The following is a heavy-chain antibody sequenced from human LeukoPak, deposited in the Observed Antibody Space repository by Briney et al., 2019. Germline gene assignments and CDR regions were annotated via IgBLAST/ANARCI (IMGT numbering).Heavy chain of an antibody. CDR1: GGTFSSYA. J-gene: IGHJ5*02. V-gene: IGHV1-69*04. D-gene: IGHD4-23*01. Sequence: GASVKVSCKASGGTFSSYAISWVRQAPGQGLEWMGRIIPILGIANYAQKFQGRVTITADKSTSTAYMELSSLRSEDTAVCYCARATATVVTLYWFDPWGQGTLVTVSS. CDR2: IIPILGIA. CDR3: ARATATVVTLYWFDP.